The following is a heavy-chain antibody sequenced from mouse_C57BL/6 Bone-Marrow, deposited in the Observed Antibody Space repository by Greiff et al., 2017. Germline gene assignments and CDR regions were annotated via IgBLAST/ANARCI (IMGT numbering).Heavy chain of an antibody. CDR3: ARPNLGTQLGSDY. CDR1: GYAFTNYL. V-gene: IGHV1-54*01. D-gene: IGHD4-1*02. J-gene: IGHJ2*01. CDR2: INPGSGGT. Sequence: QVQLQQSGAELVRPGTSVKASCKASGYAFTNYLIEWVKQRPGQGLEWIGVINPGSGGTNYNEKFKGKATLTADKSSSTAYMQLSSLTSEDSAVYFCARPNLGTQLGSDYRNQGTTLTVSS.